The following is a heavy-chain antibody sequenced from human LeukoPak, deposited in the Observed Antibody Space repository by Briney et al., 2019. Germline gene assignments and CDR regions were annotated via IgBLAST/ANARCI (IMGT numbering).Heavy chain of an antibody. V-gene: IGHV3-21*06. J-gene: IGHJ4*02. D-gene: IGHD6-13*01. CDR3: ARVAEAAAFDC. CDR1: GLTFSSYS. Sequence: PGGSLRLSCAASGLTFSSYSMTWVRQAPGKGLEWVSSISGNSRYIYYADSMRGRFTISRDNAKNSLYLQMNSLKPEDTAVYYCARVAEAAAFDCWGQGTLVTVSS. CDR2: ISGNSRYI.